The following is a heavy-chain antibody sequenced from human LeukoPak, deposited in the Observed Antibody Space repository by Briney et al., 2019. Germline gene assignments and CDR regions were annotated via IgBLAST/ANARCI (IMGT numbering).Heavy chain of an antibody. V-gene: IGHV3-23*01. CDR3: AKRAVGATTFVEYFQH. D-gene: IGHD1-26*01. CDR2: ISGSGGST. J-gene: IGHJ1*01. Sequence: GGSLRLSCAASGLTFSSYAMSGVRQAPGKGLEWVSAISGSGGSTYCADSVKGRFTISRDNSKNTLYLQMNSLRAEDTAVYYCAKRAVGATTFVEYFQHWGQGTLVTVSS. CDR1: GLTFSSYA.